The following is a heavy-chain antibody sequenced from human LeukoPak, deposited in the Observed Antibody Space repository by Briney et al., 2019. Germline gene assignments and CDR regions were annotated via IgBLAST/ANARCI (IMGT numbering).Heavy chain of an antibody. D-gene: IGHD5-18*01. CDR3: ARESDPRRGYSYGPLTYYFDY. CDR1: GGSISSSSYY. Sequence: SETLSLTCTVSGGSISSSSYYWGWIRQPPGKGLEWIGSIYYSGSTYYNPSLKSRVTISVDTSKNQFSLKLSSVTAADTAVYYCARESDPRRGYSYGPLTYYFDYWGQGTLVTVSS. V-gene: IGHV4-39*02. CDR2: IYYSGST. J-gene: IGHJ4*02.